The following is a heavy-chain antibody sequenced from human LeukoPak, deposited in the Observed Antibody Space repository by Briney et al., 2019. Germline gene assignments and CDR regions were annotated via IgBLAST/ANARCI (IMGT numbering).Heavy chain of an antibody. Sequence: PSESLSLTCAVSGGSFSVHYWSWIRQSPGKGLEWIGEITERGSTNYNRYLKSRVTISRDTSKNHVSLKVSSVTAADTAVYYCARGPITEDGTFHSPNAWGQGTLVSVSS. D-gene: IGHD1-1*01. CDR1: GGSFSVHY. CDR2: ITERGST. CDR3: ARGPITEDGTFHSPNA. J-gene: IGHJ5*02. V-gene: IGHV4-34*01.